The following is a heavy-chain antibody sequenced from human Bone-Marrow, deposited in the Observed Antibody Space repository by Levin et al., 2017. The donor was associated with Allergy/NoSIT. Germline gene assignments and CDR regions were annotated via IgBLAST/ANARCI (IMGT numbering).Heavy chain of an antibody. Sequence: GGSLRLSCAASGFTFSSYSMNWVRQAPGKGLEWVSFFSSSSGYIYYADSVKGRFTISRDNATSSLYLQMNSLTAEDSAVYYCARITVWGTVSPERRDSWGQGVLVTVSS. V-gene: IGHV3-21*01. D-gene: IGHD3-16*01. J-gene: IGHJ4*02. CDR2: FSSSSGYI. CDR3: ARITVWGTVSPERRDS. CDR1: GFTFSSYS.